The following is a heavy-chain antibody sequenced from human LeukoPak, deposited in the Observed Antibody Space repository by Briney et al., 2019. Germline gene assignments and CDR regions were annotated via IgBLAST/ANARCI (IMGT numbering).Heavy chain of an antibody. CDR1: GFTFSSYG. V-gene: IGHV3-30*18. D-gene: IGHD3-10*01. Sequence: GGSLRLPCAASGFTFSSYGMHWVRQAPGKGLEWVAVISYDGSNKYYADSVKGRFTISRDNSKNTLYLQMNSLRAEDTAVYYCAKDHPGAMVRGVADYWGQGTLVTVSS. CDR2: ISYDGSNK. CDR3: AKDHPGAMVRGVADY. J-gene: IGHJ4*02.